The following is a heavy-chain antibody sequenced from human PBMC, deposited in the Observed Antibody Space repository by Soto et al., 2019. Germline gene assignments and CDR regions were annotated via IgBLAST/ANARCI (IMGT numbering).Heavy chain of an antibody. CDR3: ARRGSYLPFYYYYYGMDV. Sequence: KVSCKASGYTFTSYAMHWVRQAPGQRLEWMGWINAGNGNTKYSQKFQGRVTITRDTSASTAYMELSSLRSEDTAVYYCARRGSYLPFYYYYYGMDVWGQGTTVTVSS. J-gene: IGHJ6*02. V-gene: IGHV1-3*01. D-gene: IGHD1-26*01. CDR2: INAGNGNT. CDR1: GYTFTSYA.